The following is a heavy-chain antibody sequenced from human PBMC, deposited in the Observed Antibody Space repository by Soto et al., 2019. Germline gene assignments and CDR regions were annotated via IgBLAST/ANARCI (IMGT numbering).Heavy chain of an antibody. CDR1: GFTVSNNY. D-gene: IGHD6-13*01. CDR3: ARDPPGIAASGGGG. CDR2: IYSGGST. Sequence: EVQLVESGGGLIQPGGSLRLSCAASGFTVSNNYMKWVRQARGKGLEWVSLIYSGGSTHYADSVKGRFTISRDNSKNTLYLQLNSLRVEDTAVYYCARDPPGIAASGGGGWGQGTLVTVSS. J-gene: IGHJ4*02. V-gene: IGHV3-53*01.